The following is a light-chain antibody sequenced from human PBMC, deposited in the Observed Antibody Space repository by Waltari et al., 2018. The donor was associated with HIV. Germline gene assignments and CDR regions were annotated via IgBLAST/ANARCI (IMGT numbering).Light chain of an antibody. CDR2: AAS. Sequence: DIQMPQSPSSLCASVRYRVPITCRAGQSISKYLNWFPQIPGKAPNLLFSAASGLQSGVPSRFSGSGSGTDFTLTICGLQPEDFATYYCQQTYSAPLTFGGGTKVEI. CDR1: QSISKY. CDR3: QQTYSAPLT. V-gene: IGKV1-39*01. J-gene: IGKJ4*01.